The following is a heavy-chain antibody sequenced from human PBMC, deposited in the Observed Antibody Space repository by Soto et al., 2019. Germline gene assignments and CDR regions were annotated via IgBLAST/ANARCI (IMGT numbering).Heavy chain of an antibody. V-gene: IGHV1-69*02. Sequence: QVQLVQSGAEVKKPGSSVKVSCKASGGTFSSYTISWVRQAPGQGLEWMGRIIPILGIANYAQKFQGRVAITAEQSASTAYWELSNLRSEDTAVYYCPSRLLPYSGGTHDYWGQGTLVTVSS. CDR2: IIPILGIA. D-gene: IGHD1-26*01. CDR3: PSRLLPYSGGTHDY. J-gene: IGHJ4*02. CDR1: GGTFSSYT.